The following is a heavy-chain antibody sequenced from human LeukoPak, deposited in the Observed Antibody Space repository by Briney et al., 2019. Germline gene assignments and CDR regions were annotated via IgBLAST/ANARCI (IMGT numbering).Heavy chain of an antibody. Sequence: PSETLSLTCTVSGGSISSYYWSWIRQPPGKGLEWIGYIYYSGSTNYNPSLKSRVTISVDTSKDQFSLKLSSVTAADTAVYYCARWVDSWTVWGQGTLVTVSS. CDR1: GGSISSYY. D-gene: IGHD3/OR15-3a*01. J-gene: IGHJ4*02. CDR3: ARWVDSWTV. CDR2: IYYSGST. V-gene: IGHV4-59*01.